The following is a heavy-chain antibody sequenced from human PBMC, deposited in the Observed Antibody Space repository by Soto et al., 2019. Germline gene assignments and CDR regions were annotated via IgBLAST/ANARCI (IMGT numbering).Heavy chain of an antibody. CDR1: GFTFSSYA. Sequence: PGGSLRLSCAASGFTFSSYAMSWVRQAPGKGLEWASGISGSGGSTYYADSVKGRFTFSRANSKNTLYLQMHSLRAEDTAIYYCAKVGTHGYSEVHDAFDIWGQGTMVTVSS. CDR3: AKVGTHGYSEVHDAFDI. D-gene: IGHD5-18*01. V-gene: IGHV3-23*01. CDR2: ISGSGGST. J-gene: IGHJ3*02.